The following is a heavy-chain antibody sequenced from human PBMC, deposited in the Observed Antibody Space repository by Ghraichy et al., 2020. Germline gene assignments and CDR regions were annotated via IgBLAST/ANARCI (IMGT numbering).Heavy chain of an antibody. D-gene: IGHD2-8*01. CDR2: IYSGGST. Sequence: LSLTCAASGFTVSSNYMSWVRQAPGKGLEWVSVIYSGGSTYYADSVKGRFTISRHNSKNTLYLQMNSLRAEDTAVYYCARGQSAYYYWGQGTLVTVSS. J-gene: IGHJ4*02. V-gene: IGHV3-53*04. CDR1: GFTVSSNY. CDR3: ARGQSAYYY.